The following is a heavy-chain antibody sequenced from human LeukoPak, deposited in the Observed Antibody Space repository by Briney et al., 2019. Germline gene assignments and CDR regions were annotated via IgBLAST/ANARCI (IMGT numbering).Heavy chain of an antibody. J-gene: IGHJ5*02. CDR3: ARDLVSEPPLHGWFGP. D-gene: IGHD2-8*02. V-gene: IGHV6-1*01. Sequence: SQTLSLTCAISGDSVSSNSAAWTWIRQSPSRGLEWLGRTYYRSKWYNDYAVSVKSRITINPDTSKNQFSLQLNSVTPEDTAVYYCARDLVSEPPLHGWFGPWGQGTLVTVSS. CDR2: TYYRSKWYN. CDR1: GDSVSSNSAA.